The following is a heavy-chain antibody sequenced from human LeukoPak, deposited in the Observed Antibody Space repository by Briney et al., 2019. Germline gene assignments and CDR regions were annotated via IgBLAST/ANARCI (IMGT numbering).Heavy chain of an antibody. D-gene: IGHD3-3*01. CDR1: GFTFSSYA. J-gene: IGHJ4*02. Sequence: GGSLRLSCAASGFTFSSYAMSWVRQAPGKGLEWVSAISGSGGSTYYADSVKGRFTISRDNSKNTLYLQMNSLRAEDTAVYYCARHLISPGIWSGYIPRSTDYWGQGTLVTVSS. CDR3: ARHLISPGIWSGYIPRSTDY. CDR2: ISGSGGST. V-gene: IGHV3-23*01.